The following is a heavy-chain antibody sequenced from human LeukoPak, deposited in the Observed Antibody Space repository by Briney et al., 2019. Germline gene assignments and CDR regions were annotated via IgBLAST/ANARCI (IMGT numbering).Heavy chain of an antibody. CDR1: GFSFSSYW. D-gene: IGHD7-27*01. V-gene: IGHV3-74*01. Sequence: PGGSLRLSCAASGFSFSSYWMHWVRQTPGKGLVWVSRINSDGSSTTYADSVKGRFTMSRDNAKSTLYLQMSSLGAEDTAVYYCATSLGPLTDYWGQGTLVTVSS. CDR2: INSDGSST. J-gene: IGHJ4*02. CDR3: ATSLGPLTDY.